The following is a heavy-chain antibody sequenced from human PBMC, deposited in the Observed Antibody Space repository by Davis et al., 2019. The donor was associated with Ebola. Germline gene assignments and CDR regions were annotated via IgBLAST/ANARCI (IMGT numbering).Heavy chain of an antibody. J-gene: IGHJ5*02. CDR3: ARGPITIFGVVIRGWFDP. Sequence: ASVKVSCKASGYTFTGYYMHWVRQAPRQGLEWMGWTNPNSGGTNYAQKFQGRVTMTRDTSISTAYMELSRLRSDDTAVYYCARGPITIFGVVIRGWFDPWGQGTLVTVSS. D-gene: IGHD3-3*01. CDR2: TNPNSGGT. CDR1: GYTFTGYY. V-gene: IGHV1-2*02.